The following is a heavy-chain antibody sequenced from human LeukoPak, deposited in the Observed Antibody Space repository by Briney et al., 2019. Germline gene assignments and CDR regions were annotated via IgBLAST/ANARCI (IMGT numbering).Heavy chain of an antibody. D-gene: IGHD1-26*01. Sequence: PSETLSLTCTVSGGSISSYYWGWIRQPPGKGLEWIGSIYYSGSTYYNPSLKSRVTISVDTSKNQFSLKLSSVTAADTAVYYYARHAPTLSGSYKEFDYWGQGTLVTVSS. CDR1: GGSISSYY. J-gene: IGHJ4*02. CDR2: IYYSGST. V-gene: IGHV4-39*01. CDR3: ARHAPTLSGSYKEFDY.